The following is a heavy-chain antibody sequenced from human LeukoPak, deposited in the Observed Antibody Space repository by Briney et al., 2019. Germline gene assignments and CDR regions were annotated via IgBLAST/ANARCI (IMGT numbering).Heavy chain of an antibody. V-gene: IGHV3-74*01. CDR3: ARSVRIYTSGWFHFDS. D-gene: IGHD6-19*01. Sequence: SGGSLRLSCAASGSTFSSHWMHWVRQVPGKGLLRVSRINGDGSTTTYADSVKGRFTISRDNAGDTLYLQMNSLTVEDTAVYYCARSVRIYTSGWFHFDSWGQGTLVTVSS. J-gene: IGHJ4*02. CDR2: INGDGSTT. CDR1: GSTFSSHW.